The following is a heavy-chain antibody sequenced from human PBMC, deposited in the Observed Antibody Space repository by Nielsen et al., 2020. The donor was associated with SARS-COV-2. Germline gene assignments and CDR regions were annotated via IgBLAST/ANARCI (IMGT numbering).Heavy chain of an antibody. Sequence: GESLKISCAASGFTFSFYWMNWVRQAPGKGLEWVANIKQDGSERYYVDSVKGRFTISRDNAKNSLYLQMNSLTAEDTAVYYCAFGDGSGTYHSWGQGTLVTVSS. J-gene: IGHJ4*02. D-gene: IGHD3-10*01. CDR1: GFTFSFYW. CDR3: AFGDGSGTYHS. CDR2: IKQDGSER. V-gene: IGHV3-7*02.